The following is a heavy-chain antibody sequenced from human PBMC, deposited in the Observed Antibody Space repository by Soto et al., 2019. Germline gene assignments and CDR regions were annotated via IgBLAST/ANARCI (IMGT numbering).Heavy chain of an antibody. CDR1: GLNFDDFA. D-gene: IGHD2-2*01. CDR2: ITWNSRVL. J-gene: IGHJ6*02. V-gene: IGHV3-9*01. Sequence: GGSLRLSCVGTGLNFDDFAMHWVRQAPGKGLEWVSGITWNSRVLAYADSVKGRFTISRDNARNSLYLQMDSLRDEDTALYYCAGGHDAVVQAGRRENHYYYRMDVWGQGTTVTVSS. CDR3: AGGHDAVVQAGRRENHYYYRMDV.